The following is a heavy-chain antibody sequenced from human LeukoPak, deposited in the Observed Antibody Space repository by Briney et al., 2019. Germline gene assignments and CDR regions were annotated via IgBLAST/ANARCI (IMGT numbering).Heavy chain of an antibody. CDR2: ISGSGGST. Sequence: PGGSLRLSCAASGFTFSSYAMSWVRQAPGKGLEWVSAISGSGGSTYYADSVKGRFTISRDNSKNTLYLQMNSLRAEDTAVYYCAKGDYGDYVTPNYYGMDVWGQGTTVTVSS. CDR1: GFTFSSYA. CDR3: AKGDYGDYVTPNYYGMDV. D-gene: IGHD4-17*01. V-gene: IGHV3-23*01. J-gene: IGHJ6*02.